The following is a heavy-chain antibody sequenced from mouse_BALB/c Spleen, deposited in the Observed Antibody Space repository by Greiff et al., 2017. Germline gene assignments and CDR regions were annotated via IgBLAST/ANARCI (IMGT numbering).Heavy chain of an antibody. CDR3: TNGHQRRGFAY. V-gene: IGHV1-15*01. Sequence: VQLQQSGAELVRPGASVTLSCKASGYTFTDYEMHWVKQTPVHGLEWIGAIDPETGGTAYNQKFKGKATLTADKSSSTAYMELRSLTSEDSAVYYCTNGHQRRGFAYWGQGTLVTVSA. CDR2: IDPETGGT. D-gene: IGHD2-12*01. J-gene: IGHJ3*01. CDR1: GYTFTDYE.